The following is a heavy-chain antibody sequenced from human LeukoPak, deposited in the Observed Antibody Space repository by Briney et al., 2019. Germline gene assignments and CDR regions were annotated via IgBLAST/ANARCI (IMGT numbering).Heavy chain of an antibody. CDR3: ARALPHRRLMDTTVEQHWFDP. Sequence: ASVKVSCKASGYTFTSYYMHWVRQAPGQGLEWMGIINPSGDNTRYAHKFQARVTMTRDMYPRTVYMELSSMRFEDTAMYYCARALPHRRLMDTTVEQHWFDPWGQGTLVTVSS. CDR1: GYTFTSYY. D-gene: IGHD5-18*01. J-gene: IGHJ5*02. CDR2: INPSGDNT. V-gene: IGHV1-46*01.